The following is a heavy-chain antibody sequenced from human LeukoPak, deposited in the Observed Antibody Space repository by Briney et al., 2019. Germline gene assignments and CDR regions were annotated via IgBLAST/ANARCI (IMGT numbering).Heavy chain of an antibody. Sequence: GGSLRLSCAASGFTFSSYAMHWVRQAPGKGLEWVAVISYDGSNKYYADSVKGRFTISRDSSKNTLYLQMNSLRAEDTAVYYCARDQGDYDVFEYFQHWGQGTLATVSS. CDR1: GFTFSSYA. D-gene: IGHD4-17*01. CDR2: ISYDGSNK. J-gene: IGHJ1*01. V-gene: IGHV3-30-3*01. CDR3: ARDQGDYDVFEYFQH.